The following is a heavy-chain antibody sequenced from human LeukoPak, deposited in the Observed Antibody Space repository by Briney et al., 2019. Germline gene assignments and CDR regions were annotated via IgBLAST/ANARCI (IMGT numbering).Heavy chain of an antibody. Sequence: PSETLSLTCTVSGCSISSGDYYWRWLRQPPGKGLEWIGYIYYSGSTYYNPSLKSRVTISVDTSKNQFSLKLSSVTAADTAVYYCARGGTTNWFDPWGQGTLVTVSS. J-gene: IGHJ5*02. V-gene: IGHV4-30-4*01. CDR1: GCSISSGDYY. CDR2: IYYSGST. D-gene: IGHD1-1*01. CDR3: ARGGTTNWFDP.